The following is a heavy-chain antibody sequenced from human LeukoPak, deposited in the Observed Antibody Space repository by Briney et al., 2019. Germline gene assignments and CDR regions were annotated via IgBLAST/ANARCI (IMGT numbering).Heavy chain of an antibody. V-gene: IGHV3-21*01. CDR3: ASDGALNEGFFDY. CDR2: ISGSSTYK. D-gene: IGHD4/OR15-4a*01. Sequence: GGSLRLSCAASGFTFRSYSLNWVRQAPGKGLEWVSSISGSSTYKYYADSVKGRFTISRDNAKNSLYLQMNSLRAEDTAVYYCASDGALNEGFFDYWGQGTLVTVSS. J-gene: IGHJ4*02. CDR1: GFTFRSYS.